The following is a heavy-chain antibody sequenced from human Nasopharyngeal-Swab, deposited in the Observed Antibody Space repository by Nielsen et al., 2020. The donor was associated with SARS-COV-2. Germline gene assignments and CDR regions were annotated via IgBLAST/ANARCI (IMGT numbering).Heavy chain of an antibody. Sequence: ASVKVSCKASGYTFTTYNVHWVRQAPGQGLEWMGRNNPSGGDTGYAQKFQGRVTMTRDTSTSTVYMEVSSLRSEDTAVYYCANRRLEGIDVWGQGTTV. V-gene: IGHV1-46*01. J-gene: IGHJ6*02. D-gene: IGHD1-1*01. CDR3: ANRRLEGIDV. CDR1: GYTFTTYN. CDR2: NNPSGGDT.